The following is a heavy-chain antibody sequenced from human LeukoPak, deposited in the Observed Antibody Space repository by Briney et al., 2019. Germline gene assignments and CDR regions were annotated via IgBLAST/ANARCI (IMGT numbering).Heavy chain of an antibody. J-gene: IGHJ4*02. V-gene: IGHV4-34*01. D-gene: IGHD2-15*01. CDR1: GGSFSGYY. CDR3: ASSQASYCSGGSCPFDY. CDR2: INHSGST. Sequence: SETLSLTCAVYGGSFSGYYWSWIRQSPTKGLEWIGEINHSGSTNYNPSLKSRVTISVDTSKNQFSLKLSSVTAADTAVYYCASSQASYCSGGSCPFDYWGQGTLVTVSS.